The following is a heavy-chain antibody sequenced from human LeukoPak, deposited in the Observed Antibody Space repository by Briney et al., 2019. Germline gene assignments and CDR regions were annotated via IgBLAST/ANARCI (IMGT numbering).Heavy chain of an antibody. Sequence: ASVKVSCKASGYTFTGYYMHWVRQAPGQGLEWMGWINPNSGGTNYAQKFQGWVTMTRDTSISTAYMELSRLRSDDTAVYYCAGDRLAYWLRIGRYSGSYFDYWGQGTLVTVSS. CDR3: AGDRLAYWLRIGRYSGSYFDY. J-gene: IGHJ4*02. D-gene: IGHD1-26*01. CDR1: GYTFTGYY. CDR2: INPNSGGT. V-gene: IGHV1-2*04.